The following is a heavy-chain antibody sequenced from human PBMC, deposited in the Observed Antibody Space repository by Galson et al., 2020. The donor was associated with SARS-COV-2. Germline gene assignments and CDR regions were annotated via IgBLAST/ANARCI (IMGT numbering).Heavy chain of an antibody. CDR1: GYTFTSYG. J-gene: IGHJ6*02. D-gene: IGHD2-2*02. CDR2: INAYNGNT. V-gene: IGHV1-18*01. CDR3: ARVGDFVVVPAAINGMDV. Sequence: ASVTVSCKASGYTFTSYGIRWVRQAPGQGLEWMGWINAYNGNTNYAQKLQGRVTMTTDTSTSTAYMELRSLRSDDTAVYYCARVGDFVVVPAAINGMDVWGQGTTVTVSS.